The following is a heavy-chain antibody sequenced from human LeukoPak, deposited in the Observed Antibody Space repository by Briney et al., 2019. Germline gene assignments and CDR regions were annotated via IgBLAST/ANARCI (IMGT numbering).Heavy chain of an antibody. D-gene: IGHD3-10*01. Sequence: PGGSLRLSCAASGFNFVGYALTWVRQAPGKGLEWVSAISVSGDSRYYADSVKGRFTISRDNAKNSLYLQMNSLRAEDTAVYYCASTGTMVRGVISYWGQGTLVTVSS. CDR1: GFNFVGYA. J-gene: IGHJ4*02. V-gene: IGHV3-23*01. CDR2: ISVSGDSR. CDR3: ASTGTMVRGVISY.